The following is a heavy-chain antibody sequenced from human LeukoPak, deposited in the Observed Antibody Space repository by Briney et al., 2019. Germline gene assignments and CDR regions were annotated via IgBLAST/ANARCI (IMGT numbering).Heavy chain of an antibody. CDR2: ISGSGAST. J-gene: IGHJ4*02. V-gene: IGHV3-23*01. CDR1: GFTFRNHW. CDR3: AKEHNYGLDYFDS. D-gene: IGHD5-18*01. Sequence: GGSLRPSCAASGFTFRNHWMTWGRQGPGKGLEWVSGISGSGASTYYADSEKGRFTISRDNSKNTVYLQMNSLRAEDTAIYYCAKEHNYGLDYFDSWGQGTLVTVSS.